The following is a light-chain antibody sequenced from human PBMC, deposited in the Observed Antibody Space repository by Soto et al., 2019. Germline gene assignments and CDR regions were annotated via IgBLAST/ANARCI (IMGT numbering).Light chain of an antibody. CDR1: SSNIGAGYD. J-gene: IGLJ2*01. CDR2: GNT. V-gene: IGLV1-40*01. CDR3: QSYDRSLSGVV. Sequence: QSVLTQPPSVSGAPGQRVTISCTGSSSNIGAGYDVHWYQQLPETAPKLLIYGNTNRPSGVPDRFSGSKSDTSAALAITRRQAEDEADYYCQSYDRSLSGVVFGRGTKLTVL.